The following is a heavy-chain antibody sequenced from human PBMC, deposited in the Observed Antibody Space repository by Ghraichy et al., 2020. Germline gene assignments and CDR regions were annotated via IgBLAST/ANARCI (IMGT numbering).Heavy chain of an antibody. J-gene: IGHJ4*02. V-gene: IGHV3-30-3*01. CDR3: ARESIGIAAAGHFDY. Sequence: GGSLRLSCAASGFTFSSYAMHWVRQAPGKGLEWVAVISYDGSNKYYAESVKGRFTISRDNSKNTLYLQMNSLRAEDTAVYYCARESIGIAAAGHFDYWGQGTLVTVSS. CDR1: GFTFSSYA. CDR2: ISYDGSNK. D-gene: IGHD6-13*01.